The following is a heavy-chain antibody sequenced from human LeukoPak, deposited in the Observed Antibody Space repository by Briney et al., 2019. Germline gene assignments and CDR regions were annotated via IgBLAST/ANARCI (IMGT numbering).Heavy chain of an antibody. Sequence: GGSLRLSCAISGITLSNYGMSWVRQAPGKGPEWVAGISGSGGSAYYADAVKGRFTISRDNPKNTLYLQMNSLRVEDTAVYFCAKRGVVIRVILVGFHKEAYYFDSWGQGALVTVSS. V-gene: IGHV3-23*01. D-gene: IGHD3-22*01. CDR3: AKRGVVIRVILVGFHKEAYYFDS. CDR2: ISGSGGSA. CDR1: GITLSNYG. J-gene: IGHJ4*02.